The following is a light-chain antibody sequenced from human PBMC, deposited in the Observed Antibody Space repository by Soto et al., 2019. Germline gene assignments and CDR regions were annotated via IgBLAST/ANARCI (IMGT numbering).Light chain of an antibody. V-gene: IGKV3-15*01. CDR3: QQHKDWPLT. CDR2: AAF. J-gene: IGKJ4*01. CDR1: QSVSTS. Sequence: EIVMTQSPATPSVSPGETVTLSCRASQSVSTSVAWYQQKPGQAPRLLIYAAFTRATAVPARFSGSGSGTEFALTISGLQSEDFAVYHCQQHKDWPLTFGGGTKVEMK.